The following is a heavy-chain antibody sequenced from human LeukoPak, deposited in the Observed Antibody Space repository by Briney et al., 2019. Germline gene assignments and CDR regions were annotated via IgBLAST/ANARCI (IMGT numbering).Heavy chain of an antibody. CDR2: ITDSGGNT. J-gene: IGHJ4*02. D-gene: IGHD6-25*01. CDR3: AKRAASGLYYFDY. V-gene: IGHV3-23*01. CDR1: GFTFSSSG. Sequence: PGGSLRLSCAASGFTFSSSGMSWVRQAPGRGLEWVSSITDSGGNTFYADSVKGRFTISRDNSKTTLFLQMNSLSAEDTAIYYCAKRAASGLYYFDYWGQETLVIVSS.